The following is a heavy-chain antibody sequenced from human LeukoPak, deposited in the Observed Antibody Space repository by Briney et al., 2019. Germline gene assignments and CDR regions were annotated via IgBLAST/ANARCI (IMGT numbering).Heavy chain of an antibody. Sequence: PSETLSLTCAVYGGSFSDYYWSWIRQPPGMGLEWIGEINHSGNTNYNPSLKSRATISVDTSKNQFSLKLTSLTAADTAVYYCARTHYYGSGSAIDYWDQGSLATVSS. CDR3: ARTHYYGSGSAIDY. D-gene: IGHD3-10*01. V-gene: IGHV4-34*01. J-gene: IGHJ4*02. CDR2: INHSGNT. CDR1: GGSFSDYY.